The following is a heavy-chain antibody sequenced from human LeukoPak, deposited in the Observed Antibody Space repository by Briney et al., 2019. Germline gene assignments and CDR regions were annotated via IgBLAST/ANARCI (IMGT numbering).Heavy chain of an antibody. D-gene: IGHD2-2*01. CDR1: GFTFSSYA. CDR3: AKSDTYCSSTSCYRLGVDV. CDR2: ISGSGGST. V-gene: IGHV3-23*01. J-gene: IGHJ6*02. Sequence: HPGGSLRLSCAASGFTFSSYAMSWVRQAPGKGLEWVSAISGSGGSTYYADSVKGRFTISRDNSKNTLYLQMNSLRAEDTAVYYSAKSDTYCSSTSCYRLGVDVWGQGTTVTVSS.